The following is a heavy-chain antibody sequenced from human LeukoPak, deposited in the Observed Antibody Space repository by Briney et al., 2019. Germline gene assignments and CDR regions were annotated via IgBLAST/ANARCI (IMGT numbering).Heavy chain of an antibody. CDR3: ARGGPGRQLVLVY. D-gene: IGHD6-13*01. CDR2: VNHSGST. V-gene: IGHV4-34*01. J-gene: IGHJ4*02. CDR1: GESFSGYY. Sequence: SETLSLTCAVYGESFSGYYWSWIRQPPGKGLEWIGEVNHSGSTSYNPSLKSRVTISVDTSKNQFSLKLSSVTAADTAVYYCARGGPGRQLVLVYWGQGTLVTVSS.